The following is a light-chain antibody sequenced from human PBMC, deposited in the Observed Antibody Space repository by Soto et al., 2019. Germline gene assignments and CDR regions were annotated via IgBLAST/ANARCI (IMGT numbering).Light chain of an antibody. V-gene: IGLV7-43*01. CDR3: LLYYGGTGV. CDR2: GTS. CDR1: TGAVTSGYY. J-gene: IGLJ3*02. Sequence: QAVVTQEPSLTVSPGGTVTVTCASSTGAVTSGYYANWFQQKRGQVPRSLIYGTSQKHSWTPARFSGSLLGGKAALTLSGVPPEHEDPSYCLLYYGGTGVFGGGTQLTV.